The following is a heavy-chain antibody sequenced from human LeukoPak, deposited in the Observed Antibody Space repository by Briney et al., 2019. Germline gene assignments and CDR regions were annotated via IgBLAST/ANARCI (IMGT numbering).Heavy chain of an antibody. CDR3: ARAHYDYVWGSYRPNWFDP. D-gene: IGHD3-16*02. CDR1: GYTFTNYG. J-gene: IGHJ5*02. V-gene: IGHV1-18*01. Sequence: ASVKVSCKASGYTFTNYGISWVRPAPGQGLEWMGWISAYSGNTNYEQKLQGRVTMTTDTSTTTAYLEVRSLRSDDTAVYYCARAHYDYVWGSYRPNWFDPWGQGTLVTVSS. CDR2: ISAYSGNT.